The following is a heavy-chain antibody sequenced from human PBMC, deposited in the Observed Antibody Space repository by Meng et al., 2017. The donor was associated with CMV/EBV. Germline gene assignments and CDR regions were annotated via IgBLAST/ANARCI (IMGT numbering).Heavy chain of an antibody. J-gene: IGHJ4*02. CDR3: AKDMIPTGYLDY. V-gene: IGHV3-9*01. CDR2: ISWNSGSI. D-gene: IGHD2-8*02. Sequence: GESLKISCAASGFTFDDYAMHWVRQAPGKGLEWVSGISWNSGSIGYADSVKGRFTISRDNAKNSLYLQMNSLRAEDTALYYCAKDMIPTGYLDYWGQGTLVTVSS. CDR1: GFTFDDYA.